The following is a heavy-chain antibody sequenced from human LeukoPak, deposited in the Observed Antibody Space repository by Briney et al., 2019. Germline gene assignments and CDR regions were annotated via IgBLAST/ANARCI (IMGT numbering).Heavy chain of an antibody. Sequence: GGSLRLSCAASGFTFSSYWMSWVRQAPGKGLEWVANIKQDGSEKYYVDSVKGRFTISRDNAKNSLYLQMNSLRAEDTAVYYCAKPPGYCSGGSCYPFYYYYMDVWGKGTTVTVSS. V-gene: IGHV3-7*03. CDR1: GFTFSSYW. CDR3: AKPPGYCSGGSCYPFYYYYMDV. D-gene: IGHD2-15*01. CDR2: IKQDGSEK. J-gene: IGHJ6*03.